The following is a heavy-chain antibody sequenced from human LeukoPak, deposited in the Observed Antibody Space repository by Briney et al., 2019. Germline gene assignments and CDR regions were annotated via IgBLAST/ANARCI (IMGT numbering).Heavy chain of an antibody. CDR3: AREGAGGSYLY. Sequence: SETLSLTCAVYGGSFSGYYWSWIRQPPGKGLEWIGEISHSGSTNYNPSLKSRVTISVDTSKNQFSLKLSSVTAADTAVYYCAREGAGGSYLYWGQGTLVTVSS. V-gene: IGHV4-34*01. D-gene: IGHD1-26*01. CDR1: GGSFSGYY. J-gene: IGHJ4*02. CDR2: ISHSGST.